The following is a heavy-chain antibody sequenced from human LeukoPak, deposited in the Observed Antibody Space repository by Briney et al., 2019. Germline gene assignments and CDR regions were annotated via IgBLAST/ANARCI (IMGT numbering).Heavy chain of an antibody. J-gene: IGHJ4*02. CDR1: GFTFSSYA. V-gene: IGHV3-23*01. CDR3: ARGNGDYAIHPDY. CDR2: ISGSGSNT. Sequence: GGSLRLSCAASGFTFSSYAMTWVRQAPGKGLEWVSAISGSGSNTYYADSVKGRFTISRDNSKSTLYLLINSLRDDDTAVYYCARGNGDYAIHPDYWGQGTLVTVSS. D-gene: IGHD4-17*01.